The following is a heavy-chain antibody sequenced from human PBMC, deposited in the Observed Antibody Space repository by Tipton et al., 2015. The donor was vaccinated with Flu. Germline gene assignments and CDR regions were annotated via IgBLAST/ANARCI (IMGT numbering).Heavy chain of an antibody. J-gene: IGHJ6*02. D-gene: IGHD2-2*01. CDR3: ARDCSSTSCYGSGHGMDV. V-gene: IGHV3-7*01. CDR2: IKQDGSEK. Sequence: SLRLSCAASGFTFSSYWMSWVRQAPGKGLEWVANIKQDGSEKYYVDSVKGRFTISRDNAKNSLYLQMNSLRAEDTAVYYCARDCSSTSCYGSGHGMDVWGQGTTVTVSS. CDR1: GFTFSSYW.